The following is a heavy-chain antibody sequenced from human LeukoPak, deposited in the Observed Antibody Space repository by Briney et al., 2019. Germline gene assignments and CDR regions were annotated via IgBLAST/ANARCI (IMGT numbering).Heavy chain of an antibody. J-gene: IGHJ3*02. D-gene: IGHD1-26*01. CDR2: INPNSGGT. Sequence: ASVKVSCKASGYTFTGYYMHWVRQAPGQGLEWMGWINPNSGGTNYAQKFQGRVTMTRDTSISTAYMKLSRLRSDDTAVYYCARGRGSYNAFDIWGQGTMVTVSS. V-gene: IGHV1-2*02. CDR1: GYTFTGYY. CDR3: ARGRGSYNAFDI.